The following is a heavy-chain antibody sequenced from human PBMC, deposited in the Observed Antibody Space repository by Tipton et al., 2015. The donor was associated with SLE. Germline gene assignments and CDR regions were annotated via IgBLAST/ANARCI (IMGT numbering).Heavy chain of an antibody. V-gene: IGHV3-30*04. Sequence: RSLRLSCAASGFTFFTYAMHWVRQAPGKGLGWVAVISYDGSNKYYADSVKGRFTISRDNSKNTLYVQMNSLRAGDTAVYYCARDLVGPTGYGMDVWGQGTTVTVSS. CDR3: ARDLVGPTGYGMDV. J-gene: IGHJ6*02. CDR1: GFTFFTYA. CDR2: ISYDGSNK. D-gene: IGHD1-26*01.